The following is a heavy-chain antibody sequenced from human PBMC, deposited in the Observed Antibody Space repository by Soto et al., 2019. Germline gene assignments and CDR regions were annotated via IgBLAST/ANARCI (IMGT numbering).Heavy chain of an antibody. CDR3: ARGRDYYGMDV. CDR1: GASVSSGSYH. J-gene: IGHJ6*02. CDR2: IYYTGST. V-gene: IGHV4-61*01. Sequence: TPSLTCPVSGASVSSGSYHWSWIRQPPGKGLECIVYIYYTGSTNYNPSLKRRVTISVDTSKNQFSLKLSSVTAADTAVYYCARGRDYYGMDVWGQGTTVTVSS.